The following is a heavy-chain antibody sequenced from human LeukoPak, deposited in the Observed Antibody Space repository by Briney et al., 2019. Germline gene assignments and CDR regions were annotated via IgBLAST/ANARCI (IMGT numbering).Heavy chain of an antibody. CDR1: GYTFTSYG. V-gene: IGHV1-18*01. CDR2: ISAYNGNT. Sequence: ASVKVSCKASGYTFTSYGISWARQAPGQGLEWMGWISAYNGNTNYAQKLQGRVTMTTDTSTSTAYMELRILTSDDTAVYYCAREPRFTMIVVGTNAFDIWGQGTMVTVSS. J-gene: IGHJ3*02. CDR3: AREPRFTMIVVGTNAFDI. D-gene: IGHD3-22*01.